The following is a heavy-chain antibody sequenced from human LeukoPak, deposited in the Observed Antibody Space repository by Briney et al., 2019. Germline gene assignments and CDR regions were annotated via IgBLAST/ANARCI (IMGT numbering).Heavy chain of an antibody. V-gene: IGHV3-23*01. CDR3: AKDLKWFGELSGYYYGMDV. Sequence: PGGSLRLSCAASGFTFSSYAMSWVRQAPGKGLEWVSAISGSGGSTYYADSVKGRFTISRDNSKNTLYLRMNSLRAEDTAVYYCAKDLKWFGELSGYYYGMDVWGQGTTVTVSS. J-gene: IGHJ6*02. CDR1: GFTFSSYA. D-gene: IGHD3-10*01. CDR2: ISGSGGST.